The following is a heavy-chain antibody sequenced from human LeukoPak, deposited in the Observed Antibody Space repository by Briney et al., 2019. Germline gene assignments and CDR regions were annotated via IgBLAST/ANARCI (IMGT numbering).Heavy chain of an antibody. Sequence: PGGSLRLSRAASGFTFSDYYMNWIRQAPGKGLEWVSYISSSSSTIYYADSVKGRFTISRDNAKNSLYLQMNSLRAEDTAVYYCANGQIGYSSSWGQGTLVTVSS. D-gene: IGHD6-13*01. CDR2: ISSSSSTI. J-gene: IGHJ4*02. V-gene: IGHV3-11*01. CDR3: ANGQIGYSSS. CDR1: GFTFSDYY.